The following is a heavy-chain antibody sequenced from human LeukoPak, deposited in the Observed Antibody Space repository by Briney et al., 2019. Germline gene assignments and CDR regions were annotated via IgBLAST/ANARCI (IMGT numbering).Heavy chain of an antibody. Sequence: PSETLSHTCAVYGGSFSGYYWSWIRQPPGKGLEWIGEINHSGSTNYNPSLKSRVTKSVDTSKNQFSLKLSSVTAADTAVYYCARDNWNYGSSMDVWGQGTTVTVSS. V-gene: IGHV4-34*01. CDR3: ARDNWNYGSSMDV. J-gene: IGHJ6*02. CDR1: GGSFSGYY. D-gene: IGHD1-7*01. CDR2: INHSGST.